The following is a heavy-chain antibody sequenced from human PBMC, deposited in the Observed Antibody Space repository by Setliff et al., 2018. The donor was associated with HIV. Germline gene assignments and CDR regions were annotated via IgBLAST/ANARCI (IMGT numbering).Heavy chain of an antibody. CDR1: GFTFNSYE. D-gene: IGHD3-22*01. V-gene: IGHV3-48*03. CDR2: ISSSGSTI. CDR3: ARDRHYDSSGYYGY. J-gene: IGHJ4*02. Sequence: PGGSLRLSCAASGFTFNSYEMSWIRQAPGKGLEWVSYISSSGSTIYYADSLKGRFTISRDNAKNSLYLQMNSLRAGDTAVYYCARDRHYDSSGYYGYWGQGTLVTVSS.